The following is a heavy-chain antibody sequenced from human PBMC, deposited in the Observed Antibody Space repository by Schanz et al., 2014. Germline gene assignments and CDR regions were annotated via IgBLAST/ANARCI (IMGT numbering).Heavy chain of an antibody. CDR1: GYTFTSYS. D-gene: IGHD6-19*01. J-gene: IGHJ6*02. CDR3: TRLRRADPNGFDV. CDR2: INLSGGST. V-gene: IGHV1-46*01. Sequence: QVQLVQSGAEVKKPGASVKVSCKASGYTFTSYSMHWVRQAPGQGLEWMGIINLSGGSTNNAQKFQGRLTMTRDTSTSTVYKELSSLRSEDTAVYYCTRLRRADPNGFDVWGQGTTVTVS.